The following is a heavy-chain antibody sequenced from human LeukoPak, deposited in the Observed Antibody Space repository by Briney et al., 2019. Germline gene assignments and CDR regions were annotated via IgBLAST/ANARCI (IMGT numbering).Heavy chain of an antibody. J-gene: IGHJ4*02. CDR3: ARDGSSGWYWVDY. CDR1: GFTFSDYS. Sequence: GGSLRLSCSASGFTFSDYSMHWVRQAPGKGLEYIATISGNGAGTHHTDSVKGRFTISRDNSKNTLYLQMNSLRAEDTAVYYCARDGSSGWYWVDYWGQGTLVTVSS. D-gene: IGHD6-19*01. V-gene: IGHV3-64*04. CDR2: ISGNGAGT.